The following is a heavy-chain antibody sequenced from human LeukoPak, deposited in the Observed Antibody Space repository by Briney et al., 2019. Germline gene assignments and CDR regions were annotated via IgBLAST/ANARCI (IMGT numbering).Heavy chain of an antibody. J-gene: IGHJ4*02. V-gene: IGHV3-7*01. D-gene: IGHD6-13*01. CDR2: IKQDGSEK. CDR1: GFTFSSYW. CDR3: ATVGEQAAGTYYFDY. Sequence: PGGSLRLSCAASGFTFSSYWMSWVRQAPGKGLEWVANIKQDGSEKYYVDSVKGRFTISRDNAKNSLYLQMNSLRAEDTAVYYCATVGEQAAGTYYFDYWGQGTLVTVSS.